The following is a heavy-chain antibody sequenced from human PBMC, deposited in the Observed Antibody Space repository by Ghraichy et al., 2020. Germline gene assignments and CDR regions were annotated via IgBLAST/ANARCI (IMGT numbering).Heavy chain of an antibody. D-gene: IGHD2-2*02. CDR1: GFSFSDYY. Sequence: GGSLRLSCAASGFSFSDYYMSWIRQAPGKGLEWVSYISSIGTTIYYADSVKGRFTISRDNAKNSLYLQMNSLRAEDTAVYYCARDGTKYCSSTSCYSGYYYCGMDVWGQGTTVTVSS. CDR3: ARDGTKYCSSTSCYSGYYYCGMDV. J-gene: IGHJ6*02. CDR2: ISSIGTTI. V-gene: IGHV3-11*01.